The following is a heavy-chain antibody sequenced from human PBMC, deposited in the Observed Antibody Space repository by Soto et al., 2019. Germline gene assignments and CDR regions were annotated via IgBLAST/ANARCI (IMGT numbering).Heavy chain of an antibody. CDR1: GFTFSNAW. CDR3: TTDFWSGYHYYYYYMDV. V-gene: IGHV3-15*01. CDR2: IKSKTDGGTT. J-gene: IGHJ6*03. Sequence: EVQLVESGGGLVKPGGSLRLSFAASGFTFSNAWMSWVRQAPGKGLEGVGRIKSKTDGGTTDYAAPVKGRFTISRDDSKNTLYLQMNSLKTEDTAVYYCTTDFWSGYHYYYYYMDVWGKGTTVTVSS. D-gene: IGHD3-3*01.